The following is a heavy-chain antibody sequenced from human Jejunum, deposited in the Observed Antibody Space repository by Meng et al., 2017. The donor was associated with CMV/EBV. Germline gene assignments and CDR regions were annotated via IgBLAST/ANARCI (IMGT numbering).Heavy chain of an antibody. Sequence: AVSGSSTSTYYWSWMRQPPGKGLEWIGYIYYSGNTDYNPSLKSRITMSVDTSKNQFSLKLSSVTAADTAVYYCARGGLNRLWLVPGYWGPGTLVTVSS. J-gene: IGHJ4*02. V-gene: IGHV4-59*01. CDR3: ARGGLNRLWLVPGY. D-gene: IGHD6-19*01. CDR1: GSSTSTYY. CDR2: IYYSGNT.